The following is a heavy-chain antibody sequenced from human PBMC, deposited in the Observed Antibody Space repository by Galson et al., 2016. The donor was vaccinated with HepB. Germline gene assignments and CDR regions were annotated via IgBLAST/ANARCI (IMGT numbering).Heavy chain of an antibody. CDR2: IYYTGSS. CDR3: ARDGRAWVGLDV. J-gene: IGHJ6*02. V-gene: IGHV4-59*01. CDR1: GGSISGYY. D-gene: IGHD3/OR15-3a*01. Sequence: ETLSLTCGVSGGSISGYYWSWIRQPPGKGLEWVGYIYYTGSSTYKPSLKSRVTFSVDTSKNQVSLKLSSVTVADTAIYYCARDGRAWVGLDVWGQGTTVTVSS.